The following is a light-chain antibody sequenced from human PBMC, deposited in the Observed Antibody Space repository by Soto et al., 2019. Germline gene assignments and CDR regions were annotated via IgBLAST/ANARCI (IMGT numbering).Light chain of an antibody. V-gene: IGKV3-11*01. CDR2: DVS. Sequence: EIVLTQSPATLSLSPGERATLSCRASRSVRIYLAWYQQKPGQAPRLLIYDVSKRATGTPARFSGSGSGTDFTLTISSLEPEDFAVYYCQQRSDWPLTFGGGTQVEI. CDR3: QQRSDWPLT. CDR1: RSVRIY. J-gene: IGKJ4*01.